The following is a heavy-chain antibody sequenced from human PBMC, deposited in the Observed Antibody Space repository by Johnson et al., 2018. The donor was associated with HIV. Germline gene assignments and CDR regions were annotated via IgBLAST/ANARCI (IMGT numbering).Heavy chain of an antibody. Sequence: QVQLVESGGGLVQPGGSLRLSCAASGFTFSDYYMSWIRQAPGKGLEWVSYISSSGSTIYYADSVKGRFTLSRDNAKNSLFLQMHSLRVEDKAIYYCARVGYQLHDAFDRWGQGTMVTVSS. J-gene: IGHJ3*01. CDR3: ARVGYQLHDAFDR. D-gene: IGHD2-2*01. V-gene: IGHV3-11*01. CDR1: GFTFSDYY. CDR2: ISSSGSTI.